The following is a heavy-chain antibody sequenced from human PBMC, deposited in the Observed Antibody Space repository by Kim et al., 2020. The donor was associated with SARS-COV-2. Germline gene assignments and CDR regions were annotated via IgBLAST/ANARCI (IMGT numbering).Heavy chain of an antibody. J-gene: IGHJ5*02. V-gene: IGHV1-3*01. Sequence: KFQGRVTITRDTSASTAYMALSSLTSEDTAVYYCARGDTYGSGSYNWLDPWGQGTLVTVSS. CDR3: ARGDTYGSGSYNWLDP. D-gene: IGHD3-10*01.